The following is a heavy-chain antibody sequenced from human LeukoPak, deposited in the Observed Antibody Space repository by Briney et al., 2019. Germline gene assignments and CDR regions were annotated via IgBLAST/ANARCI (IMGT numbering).Heavy chain of an antibody. CDR2: ISSSSSYI. CDR3: ARGGILTGYYRWRHNWFDP. CDR1: GFTLSSYS. V-gene: IGHV3-21*01. D-gene: IGHD3-9*01. Sequence: GGSLRLSCAAPGFTLSSYSMNWVRQAPGKGLEWVSSISSSSSYIYYADSVKGRFTISRDNAKNSLYLQMNSLRAADTAVYYCARGGILTGYYRWRHNWFDPWGQGTLVTVSS. J-gene: IGHJ5*02.